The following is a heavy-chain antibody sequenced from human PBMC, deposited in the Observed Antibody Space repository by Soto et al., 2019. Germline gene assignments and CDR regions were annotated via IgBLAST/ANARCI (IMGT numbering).Heavy chain of an antibody. V-gene: IGHV3-23*01. CDR3: AKDLNVPYYFDY. CDR1: GFTFSSYA. J-gene: IGHJ4*02. CDR2: ISGSGGST. Sequence: GGSLRLSCAASGFTFSSYAMSWVRQAPGEGLEWVSVISGSGGSTYYADSVKGRFTISRDNSKNTLYLQMNSLRAEDTAVYYCAKDLNVPYYFDYWGQGTLVTVSS.